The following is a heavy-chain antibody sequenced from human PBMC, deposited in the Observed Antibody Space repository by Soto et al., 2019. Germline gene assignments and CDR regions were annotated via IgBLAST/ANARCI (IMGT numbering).Heavy chain of an antibody. D-gene: IGHD2-8*01. CDR2: ISAYNGNT. CDR3: ARLYAIMTPRLDP. Sequence: ASVKVSCKASGYTFTSYGISGVRQAPGQGLEWMGWISAYNGNTNYAQNLQGRVTMTTDTSTSTGYMELRSLRSDVTAVYYCARLYAIMTPRLDPWGQGTLVTVSS. J-gene: IGHJ5*02. V-gene: IGHV1-18*04. CDR1: GYTFTSYG.